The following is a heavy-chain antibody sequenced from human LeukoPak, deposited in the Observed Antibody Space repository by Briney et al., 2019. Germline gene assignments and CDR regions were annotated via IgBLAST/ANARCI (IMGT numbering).Heavy chain of an antibody. CDR3: AKDGIGYCSSTSCYQYFDY. CDR1: GFTFSSYG. D-gene: IGHD2-2*01. Sequence: GGSLRLSCAASGFTFSSYGMHWVRQAPGKGLEWVAFIRYDGSNKYYADSVKGRFTISRDNSKNTLYLQMNSLRAEDTAVYYCAKDGIGYCSSTSCYQYFDYWGQGTLVTVSS. J-gene: IGHJ4*02. CDR2: IRYDGSNK. V-gene: IGHV3-30*02.